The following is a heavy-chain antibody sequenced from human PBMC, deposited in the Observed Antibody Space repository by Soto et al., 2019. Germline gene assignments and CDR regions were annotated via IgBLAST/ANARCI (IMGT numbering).Heavy chain of an antibody. CDR3: ARDTGDGTFDF. CDR2: INAGYGNT. CDR1: GYTFSSYA. D-gene: IGHD7-27*01. J-gene: IGHJ4*02. Sequence: GASVKVSCKASGYTFSSYAMHWVRQAPGQRLERMGWINAGYGNTKSSQKFQDRVTISRDTSASTAYMELTSLRSEDTAMYYCARDTGDGTFDFWGQGTLVTVSS. V-gene: IGHV1-3*01.